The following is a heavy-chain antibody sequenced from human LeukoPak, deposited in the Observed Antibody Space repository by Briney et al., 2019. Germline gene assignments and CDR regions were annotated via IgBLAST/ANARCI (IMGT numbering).Heavy chain of an antibody. J-gene: IGHJ4*02. Sequence: GGSLRLSCAASGFTFSSYAMHWVRQAPGKGLEWVAVISYDGSNKYYADSVKGRFTISRDNSKNTLYLQMNSLRAEDTAVYYCAIFREAMVRGVIDYWGQGTLVTVSS. CDR3: AIFREAMVRGVIDY. CDR2: ISYDGSNK. D-gene: IGHD3-10*01. V-gene: IGHV3-30-3*01. CDR1: GFTFSSYA.